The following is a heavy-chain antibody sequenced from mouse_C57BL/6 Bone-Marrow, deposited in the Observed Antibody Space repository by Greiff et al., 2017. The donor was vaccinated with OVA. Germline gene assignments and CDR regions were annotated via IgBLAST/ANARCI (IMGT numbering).Heavy chain of an antibody. CDR2: IYPRSGNT. V-gene: IGHV1-81*01. Sequence: VKLMESGPELVKPGASVKMSCKASGYTFTSYGISWVKQRTGQGLEWIGEIYPRSGNTYYNEKFKGKATLTADKSSSTAYMELRSLTSEDSAVYFCARRYYDYDGGLRFAYWGQGTLVTVSA. CDR1: GYTFTSYG. D-gene: IGHD2-4*01. J-gene: IGHJ3*01. CDR3: ARRYYDYDGGLRFAY.